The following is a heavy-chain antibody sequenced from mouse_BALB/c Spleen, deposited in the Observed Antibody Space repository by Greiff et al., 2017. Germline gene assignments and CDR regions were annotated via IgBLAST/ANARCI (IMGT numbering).Heavy chain of an antibody. Sequence: EVQRVESGGGLVKPGGSLKLSCAASGFTFSSYTMSWVRQTQEKRLEWVATISSGGSYTYYPDSVKGRFTISRDNAKNTLYLQMSSLKSEDTAMYYCTRDDDYYAMDYWGQGTSVTVSS. CDR2: ISSGGSYT. CDR3: TRDDDYYAMDY. CDR1: GFTFSSYT. V-gene: IGHV5-6-4*01. J-gene: IGHJ4*01.